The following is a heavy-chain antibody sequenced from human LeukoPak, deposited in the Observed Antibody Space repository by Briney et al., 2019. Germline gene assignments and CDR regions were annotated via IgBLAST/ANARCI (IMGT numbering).Heavy chain of an antibody. CDR3: ATGYCSSTSCYGYYYGMDV. D-gene: IGHD2-2*01. Sequence: GGSLRLSCAASGFTFSSYAMHWVRQAPGKGLEWEAVISYDGSNKYYADSVRGRFTISRDNSKNTLYLQMNSLRAEDTAVYYCATGYCSSTSCYGYYYGMDVWGQGTTVTVSS. V-gene: IGHV3-30-3*01. CDR2: ISYDGSNK. J-gene: IGHJ6*02. CDR1: GFTFSSYA.